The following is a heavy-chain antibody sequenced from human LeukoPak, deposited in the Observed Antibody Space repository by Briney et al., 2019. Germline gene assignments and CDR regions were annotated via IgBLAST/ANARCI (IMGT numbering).Heavy chain of an antibody. CDR2: IWYDGSNK. J-gene: IGHJ6*04. CDR1: GFTFSSYG. V-gene: IGHV3-33*01. CDR3: ARERRPLLWFGELLFVGMDV. Sequence: PGGSLRLSCAASGFTFSSYGMHWVRQAPGKGLEWVAVIWYDGSNKYYADSVKGRFTISRDKSKNTLYLQMNSLRAEDTAVYYCARERRPLLWFGELLFVGMDVWGKGTTVTVSS. D-gene: IGHD3-10*01.